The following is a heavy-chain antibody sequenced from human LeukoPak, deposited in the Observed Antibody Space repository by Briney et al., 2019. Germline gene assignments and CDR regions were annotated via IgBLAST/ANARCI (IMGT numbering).Heavy chain of an antibody. CDR3: ARDLLDYYDSSGYYPGGFDY. Sequence: GGSLRLSCAAPGFTVSSNYMSWVRQAPGKGLEWVSVIYSGGSTYYADSVKGRFTISRDNSKNTLYLQMNSLRAEDTAVYYCARDLLDYYDSSGYYPGGFDYWGQGTLVTVSS. CDR2: IYSGGST. D-gene: IGHD3-22*01. CDR1: GFTVSSNY. J-gene: IGHJ4*02. V-gene: IGHV3-66*02.